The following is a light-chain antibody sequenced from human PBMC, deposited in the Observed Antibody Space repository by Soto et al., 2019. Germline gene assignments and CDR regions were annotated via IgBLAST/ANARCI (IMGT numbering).Light chain of an antibody. V-gene: IGLV2-8*01. CDR2: EVS. CDR1: SSDVGGYNY. J-gene: IGLJ1*01. Sequence: QSALTQPPSASGSPGQSVTISCTGTSSDVGGYNYVSWYQQHPGKAPKLMIYEVSKRPSGVPDRFSGSKSGNTASLTVSGLQAEDEADYYCISYAGSNLFCTGTKATVL. CDR3: ISYAGSNL.